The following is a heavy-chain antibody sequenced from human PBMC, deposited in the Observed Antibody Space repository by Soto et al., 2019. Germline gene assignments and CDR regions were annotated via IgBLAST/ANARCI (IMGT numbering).Heavy chain of an antibody. D-gene: IGHD3-22*01. Sequence: QVQLQESGPGLVKPSETLSLTCAVSGDSISSYYCIWIRQPPGKGLESIGYLYYGRSANYNPSLKGRVTLSVDTSTNQCSLTLSSMTAADTAVYYCALRSMAVVPEYWGQGTLVTVSS. J-gene: IGHJ4*02. CDR3: ALRSMAVVPEY. CDR2: LYYGRSA. V-gene: IGHV4-59*01. CDR1: GDSISSYY.